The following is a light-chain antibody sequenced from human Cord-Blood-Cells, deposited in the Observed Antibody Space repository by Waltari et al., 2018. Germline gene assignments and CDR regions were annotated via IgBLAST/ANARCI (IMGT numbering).Light chain of an antibody. Sequence: DIQMPQSPSSLSASVGDRVTITCRESQSISSYLNWFQQKPGKAPKLLIYAASSLQSGVRSRFSGSGSGTDFTLTISSLQPEDFATYYCQQSYSTPLTFGGGTKGEIK. CDR1: QSISSY. J-gene: IGKJ4*01. V-gene: IGKV1-39*01. CDR2: AAS. CDR3: QQSYSTPLT.